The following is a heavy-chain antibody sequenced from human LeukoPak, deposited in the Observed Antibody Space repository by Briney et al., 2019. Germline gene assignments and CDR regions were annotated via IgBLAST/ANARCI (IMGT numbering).Heavy chain of an antibody. D-gene: IGHD1-1*01. CDR1: GDTFTRNW. CDR2: INPTGDYT. CDR3: ARDHSIDDKSWWLDP. V-gene: IGHV1-46*01. Sequence: ASVKVSGKTSGDTFTRNWMHWIRQGPGQGLEWMGVINPTGDYTMYAQKFQGRVIVTRDMSSNTDYMELGSLRSDDTAVYYCARDHSIDDKSWWLDPWGQGTLVTVSS. J-gene: IGHJ5*02.